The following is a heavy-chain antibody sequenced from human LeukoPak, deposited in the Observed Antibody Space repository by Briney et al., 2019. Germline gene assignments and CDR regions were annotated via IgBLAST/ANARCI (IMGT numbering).Heavy chain of an antibody. CDR2: IRFDGRDE. D-gene: IGHD2-8*02. CDR3: AKDKSQVGVDSASTLVDR. J-gene: IGHJ5*02. CDR1: GFTFRNFG. V-gene: IGHV3-30*02. Sequence: GSLTLSCAASGFTFRNFGMHWVRQAPGKGLEWVAFIRFDGRDEYYVDSLKGRFTISRDNSKNTVYLQMNGLTSEDTALYYCAKDKSQVGVDSASTLVDRWGQGTLVIVSS.